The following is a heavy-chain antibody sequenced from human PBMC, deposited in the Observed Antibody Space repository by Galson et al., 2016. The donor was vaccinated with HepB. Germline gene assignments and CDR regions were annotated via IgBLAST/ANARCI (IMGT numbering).Heavy chain of an antibody. CDR3: AGDQYRSTWYKD. Sequence: SETLSLTCTASGASIGSINSYWGWIRQPPGKGLEWIGSIYYNGNTYYNPSLKSRVTMAADTSINQFSLNLNSVTAADTAVYYCAGDQYRSTWYKDWGQGTLVTVSS. CDR2: IYYNGNT. J-gene: IGHJ4*02. D-gene: IGHD6-13*01. CDR1: GASIGSINSY. V-gene: IGHV4-39*07.